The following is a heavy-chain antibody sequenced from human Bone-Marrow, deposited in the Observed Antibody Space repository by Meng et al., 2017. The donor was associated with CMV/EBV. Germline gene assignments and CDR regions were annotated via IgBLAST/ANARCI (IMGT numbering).Heavy chain of an antibody. Sequence: SVKVSCKASGGTFSSYAISWVRQAPGQGLEWMGGIIPTLGIANYAQKFQGRVTITTDESTSTAYMELSSLRSEDTAVYYCARDRYCSSTSCLGPGFDPWGQGTLVTVSS. CDR1: GGTFSSYA. CDR2: IIPTLGIA. D-gene: IGHD2-2*01. J-gene: IGHJ5*02. CDR3: ARDRYCSSTSCLGPGFDP. V-gene: IGHV1-69*10.